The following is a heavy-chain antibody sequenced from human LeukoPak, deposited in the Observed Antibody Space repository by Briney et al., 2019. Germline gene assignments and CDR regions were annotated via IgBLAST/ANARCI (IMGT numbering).Heavy chain of an antibody. D-gene: IGHD3-22*01. V-gene: IGHV4-61*02. J-gene: IGHJ4*02. CDR3: AREAYYYDSGYFDY. CDR1: GGSISSGSYY. CDR2: IYTSGST. Sequence: SQTLSLTCTVSGGSISSGSYYWSWIRQPAGKGLEWIGRIYTSGSTNYNPSLKSRVTISVDTSKNQFSLKLSSVTAADTAVYYCAREAYYYDSGYFDYWGQGTLVTVSS.